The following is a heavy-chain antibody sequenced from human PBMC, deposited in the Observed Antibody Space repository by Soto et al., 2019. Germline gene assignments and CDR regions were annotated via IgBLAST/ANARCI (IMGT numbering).Heavy chain of an antibody. V-gene: IGHV1-3*01. CDR2: INGGNGNT. J-gene: IGHJ4*02. Sequence: QVQVLQSGAEVKKPGASVKVSCKASEYTFTSYTMHWVRQAPGQRLEWMGWINGGNGNTKYSQKFQGRVTITRDTSASTAYMELSSRRSDDTAVYYCARELQGLYYFDYWGQGTLVTVSS. CDR3: ARELQGLYYFDY. CDR1: EYTFTSYT. D-gene: IGHD4-4*01.